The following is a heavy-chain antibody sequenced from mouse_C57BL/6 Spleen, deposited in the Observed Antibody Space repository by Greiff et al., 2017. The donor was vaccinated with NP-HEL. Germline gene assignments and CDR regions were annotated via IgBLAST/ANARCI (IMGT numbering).Heavy chain of an antibody. J-gene: IGHJ2*01. CDR2: IYPRSGNT. Sequence: VQRVESGAELARPGASVKLSCKASGYTFTSYGISWVKQRTGQGLEWIGEIYPRSGNTYYNEKFKGKATLTADKSSSTAYMELRSLTSEDSAVYFCARDYYGSSQYYFDYWGQGTTLTVSS. V-gene: IGHV1-81*01. D-gene: IGHD1-1*01. CDR3: ARDYYGSSQYYFDY. CDR1: GYTFTSYG.